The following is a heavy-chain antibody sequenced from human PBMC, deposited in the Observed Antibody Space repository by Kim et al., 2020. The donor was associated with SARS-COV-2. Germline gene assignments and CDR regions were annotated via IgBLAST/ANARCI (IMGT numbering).Heavy chain of an antibody. V-gene: IGHV3-23*01. J-gene: IGHJ4*01. Sequence: GGSLRLSCAASGFTFSTDAMNWVRQAPGKGLEWVASISGSAGSAGSTYYADSVKALFTISSKDSKNLDYLHMNTLSTDDTAVYYHAKTWGGCHDY. CDR2: ISGSAGSAGST. D-gene: IGHD6-19*01. CDR1: GFTFSTDA. CDR3: AKTWGGCHDY.